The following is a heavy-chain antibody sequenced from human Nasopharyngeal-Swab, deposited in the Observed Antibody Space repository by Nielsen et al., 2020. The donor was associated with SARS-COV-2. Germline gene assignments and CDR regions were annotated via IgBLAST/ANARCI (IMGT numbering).Heavy chain of an antibody. Sequence: ASVKVSCKVSGYTLTELSMHWVHQAPGKGLEWMGGFDPEDDETIYAQKFQGRVTMTEDTSTDTAYMELSSLRSEDTAVYYCTTVYGDYPLLGLCYWGQGTLVTVSS. J-gene: IGHJ4*02. V-gene: IGHV1-24*01. CDR2: FDPEDDET. CDR1: GYTLTELS. CDR3: TTVYGDYPLLGLCY. D-gene: IGHD4-17*01.